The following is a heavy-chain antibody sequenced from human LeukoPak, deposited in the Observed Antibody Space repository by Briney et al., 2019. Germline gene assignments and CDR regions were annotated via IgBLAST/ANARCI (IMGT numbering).Heavy chain of an antibody. CDR3: ASRVVGAIGVGAFDI. V-gene: IGHV3-23*01. D-gene: IGHD2-15*01. Sequence: GGSLRLSCAASGFTFSSYAMSWVRQAPGKGLEWVSGIDGSGGTYYADSVKGRFTISRDNSKNTLYLQMNSLRAEDTAVYYCASRVVGAIGVGAFDIWGQGTMVTVSS. J-gene: IGHJ3*02. CDR1: GFTFSSYA. CDR2: IDGSGGT.